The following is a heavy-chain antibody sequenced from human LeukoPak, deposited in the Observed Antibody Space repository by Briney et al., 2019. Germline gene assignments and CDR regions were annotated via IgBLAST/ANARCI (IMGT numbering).Heavy chain of an antibody. Sequence: SETLSLTCAVSGGSISSSNWWSWVRQPPGKGLEWIGEIYHSGSTNYNPSLKSRVTISVDKSKNQFSLKLSSVAAADTAVYYCARVGGSYVYYFDYWGQGTLVTVSS. CDR1: GGSISSSNW. J-gene: IGHJ4*02. V-gene: IGHV4-4*02. CDR3: ARVGGSYVYYFDY. D-gene: IGHD1-26*01. CDR2: IYHSGST.